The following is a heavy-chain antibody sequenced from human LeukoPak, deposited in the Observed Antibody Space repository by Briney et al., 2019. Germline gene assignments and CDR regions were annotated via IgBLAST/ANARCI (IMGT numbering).Heavy chain of an antibody. Sequence: GASVKVSCKASGYIFSSYGISWVRQAPGQGLEWMGWISAYNGNTNYAQKLQGRVTMTRDTSTSTVYMELSSLRSEDTAVYYCARAPPSGVRGVIPHFDYWGQGTLVTVSS. CDR1: GYIFSSYG. CDR3: ARAPPSGVRGVIPHFDY. CDR2: ISAYNGNT. J-gene: IGHJ4*02. D-gene: IGHD3-10*01. V-gene: IGHV1-18*01.